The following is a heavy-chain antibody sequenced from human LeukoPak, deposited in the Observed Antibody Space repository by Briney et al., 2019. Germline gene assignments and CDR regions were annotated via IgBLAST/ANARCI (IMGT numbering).Heavy chain of an antibody. V-gene: IGHV3-23*01. J-gene: IGHJ4*02. Sequence: PGGSLSLSCAASGFTFNIYAMNWVRQAPGKGLEWVSFISTSGGRTYYSDSVGGRFTISRDNSKNTLYLHMNSLRAEDTAVYYCVKDHWDYWGQGTLVTVSS. D-gene: IGHD7-27*01. CDR1: GFTFNIYA. CDR3: VKDHWDY. CDR2: ISTSGGRT.